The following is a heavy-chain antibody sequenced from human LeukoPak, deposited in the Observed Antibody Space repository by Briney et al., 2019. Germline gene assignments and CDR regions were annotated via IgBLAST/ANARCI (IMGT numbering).Heavy chain of an antibody. Sequence: SETLSLTCTVSGGSISSGDYYWSWIRQPPRKGLEWIGYIYYSGSTYYNPSLKSRVTISVDTSKNQFSLKLSSVTAADTAVYYCARGMGMVVVEYGMDVWGQGTTVTVSS. J-gene: IGHJ6*02. V-gene: IGHV4-30-4*01. CDR3: ARGMGMVVVEYGMDV. CDR1: GGSISSGDYY. D-gene: IGHD3-22*01. CDR2: IYYSGST.